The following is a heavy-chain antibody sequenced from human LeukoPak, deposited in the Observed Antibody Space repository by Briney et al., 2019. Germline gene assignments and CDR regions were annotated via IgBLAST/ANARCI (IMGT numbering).Heavy chain of an antibody. V-gene: IGHV1-18*01. D-gene: IGHD3-10*01. CDR3: ARALGGSGRYQYHFDY. Sequence: ASVKVSCKASGYTFTSYGISWVRQAPGQGLEWMGWISAYNGNTNYAQKLQGRVTMTTDTSTSTAYMELRSLRSDDTAVYYCARALGGSGRYQYHFDYWGRGTLVTVSS. J-gene: IGHJ4*02. CDR1: GYTFTSYG. CDR2: ISAYNGNT.